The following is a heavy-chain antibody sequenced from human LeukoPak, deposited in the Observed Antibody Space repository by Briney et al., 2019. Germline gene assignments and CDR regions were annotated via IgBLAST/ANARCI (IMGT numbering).Heavy chain of an antibody. J-gene: IGHJ4*02. V-gene: IGHV3-23*01. CDR1: GFTFSSYA. CDR3: AKRVAAHFDY. Sequence: GGSLRLSCAASGFTFSSYAMSWVRQAPGKGLEWVSAISGSGGSTYYADSVKGRFATSRDNSKNTLYLQMNSLRAEDTAVYYCAKRVAAHFDYWGQGTLVTVSS. CDR2: ISGSGGST. D-gene: IGHD2-15*01.